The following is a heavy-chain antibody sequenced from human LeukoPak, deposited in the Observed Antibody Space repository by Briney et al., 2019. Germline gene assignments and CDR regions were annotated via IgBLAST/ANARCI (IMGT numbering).Heavy chain of an antibody. J-gene: IGHJ4*02. CDR2: IYSGGST. D-gene: IGHD3-22*01. Sequence: RLSLRLSCAASGFTVSSNYMSWVRQAPGKGLEWVSVIYSGGSTYYADSVKGRFTISRDNSKNTLYLPMNSLRAEDTAVYYCARVSGYSGTAFDYWGQGTLVTVSS. CDR1: GFTVSSNY. V-gene: IGHV3-66*01. CDR3: ARVSGYSGTAFDY.